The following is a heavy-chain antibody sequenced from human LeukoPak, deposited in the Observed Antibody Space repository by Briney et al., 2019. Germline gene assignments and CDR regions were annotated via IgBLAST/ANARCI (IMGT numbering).Heavy chain of an antibody. J-gene: IGHJ3*02. CDR3: ATIAAAGIYAFDI. D-gene: IGHD6-13*01. Sequence: ASVKVSCKVSGYTLTELSMHWVRQAPGKGLEWMGGFDPGDGETIYAQKFQGRVTMTEDTSTDTAYMELSSLRSEDTAVYYCATIAAAGIYAFDIWGQGTMVAVSS. CDR1: GYTLTELS. CDR2: FDPGDGET. V-gene: IGHV1-24*01.